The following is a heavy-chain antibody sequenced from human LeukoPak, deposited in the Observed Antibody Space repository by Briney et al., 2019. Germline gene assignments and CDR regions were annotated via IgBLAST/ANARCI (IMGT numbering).Heavy chain of an antibody. CDR1: GYSISSGYY. Sequence: TPSETLSLTCTVSGYSISSGYYWGWIRQPPGKGLEWIGSIYHSGSTYYNPSLKSRVTISVGTSKNQFSLKLSSVTAADTAVYYCARGVNYMDVWGKGTTVTVSS. CDR2: IYHSGST. J-gene: IGHJ6*03. D-gene: IGHD5/OR15-5a*01. V-gene: IGHV4-38-2*02. CDR3: ARGVNYMDV.